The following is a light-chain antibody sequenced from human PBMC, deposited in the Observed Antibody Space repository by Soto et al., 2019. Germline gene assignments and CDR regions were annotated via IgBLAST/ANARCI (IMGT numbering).Light chain of an antibody. J-gene: IGKJ2*01. CDR3: QHYIASSYS. Sequence: DIQMTQSPSTLSSSVGDRVTITCRASQSLLRSLAWYQQKAGKAPKLLIYDASNLHSGVPSRFSGSGSGTEFTLTISGLQHDDFATYYCQHYIASSYSFGQGTKLEIK. V-gene: IGKV1-5*01. CDR1: QSLLRS. CDR2: DAS.